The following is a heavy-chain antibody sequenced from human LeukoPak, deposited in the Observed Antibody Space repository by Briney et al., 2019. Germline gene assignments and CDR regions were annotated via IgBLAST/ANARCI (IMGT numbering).Heavy chain of an antibody. CDR3: ANYYGSGSYSTNYFDY. CDR1: GFPLRDYY. CDR2: ISRSGDTL. J-gene: IGHJ4*02. Sequence: GGSLRLSCAAPGFPLRDYYMTWIRQAPGKGLEWISYISRSGDTLYYADSVEGRFTISRDNAKNSLFLQMNSLRAEDTAVYYCANYYGSGSYSTNYFDYWGQGTLVTVSS. D-gene: IGHD3-10*01. V-gene: IGHV3-11*01.